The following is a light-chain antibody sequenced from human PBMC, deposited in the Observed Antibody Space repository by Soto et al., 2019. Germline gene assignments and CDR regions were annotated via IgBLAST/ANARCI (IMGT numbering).Light chain of an antibody. CDR3: QQYGASPPYT. V-gene: IGKV3-20*01. J-gene: IGKJ2*01. CDR1: RGISSSY. Sequence: EIVLTQSPGTLSLSPGESTTLSCRASRGISSSYLAWYQQQPGQAPRLLIYAASTRATGIPDRFRGSGSATDFTLTISRLEPEDSAVYYCQQYGASPPYTFGQGTKLEIK. CDR2: AAS.